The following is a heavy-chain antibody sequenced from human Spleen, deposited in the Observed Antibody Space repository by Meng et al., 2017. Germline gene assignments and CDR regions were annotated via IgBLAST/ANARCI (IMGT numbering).Heavy chain of an antibody. V-gene: IGHV3-11*01. D-gene: IGHD4-23*01. CDR1: GFTFSDYY. Sequence: QVQLVESGGGLVKPGGSLRLSCAASGFTFSDYYMSWIRQAPGKGLEWISYISTSGNTIYCTDSVKGRFAISRDNAKNSLYLQMSSLRAEDTAVYYCARGFNGGNSGAFGYWGQGTLVTVSS. CDR2: ISTSGNTI. J-gene: IGHJ4*02. CDR3: ARGFNGGNSGAFGY.